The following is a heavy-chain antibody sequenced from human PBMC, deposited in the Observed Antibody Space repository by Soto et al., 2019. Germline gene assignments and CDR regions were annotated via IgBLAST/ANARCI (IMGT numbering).Heavy chain of an antibody. CDR1: GYTFTGYY. J-gene: IGHJ6*02. V-gene: IGHV1-2*02. Sequence: ASVKVSCKASGYTFTGYYMHWVRPAPGQGLEWMGWVNPNSGGTNYAQKFQGRVTMTRDTSISTAYMELSRLRSDDTAVYYCARERVGVLLFGEPMGYGMDVWG. D-gene: IGHD3-10*01. CDR3: ARERVGVLLFGEPMGYGMDV. CDR2: VNPNSGGT.